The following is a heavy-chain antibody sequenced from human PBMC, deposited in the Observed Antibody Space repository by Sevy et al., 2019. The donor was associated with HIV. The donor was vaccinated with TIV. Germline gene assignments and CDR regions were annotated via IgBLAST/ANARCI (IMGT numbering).Heavy chain of an antibody. Sequence: GGSLRLSCAASGFTFSNYEMNWVRQAPGKGLEWVSHITSSGSSIYYADSVKGRFTISRDNAKNSLYLQMNSLRVEDTAVEYGAGNGGAYDTGFDPWGQGTLVTVSS. J-gene: IGHJ5*02. D-gene: IGHD3-22*01. CDR1: GFTFSNYE. CDR3: AGNGGAYDTGFDP. V-gene: IGHV3-48*03. CDR2: ITSSGSSI.